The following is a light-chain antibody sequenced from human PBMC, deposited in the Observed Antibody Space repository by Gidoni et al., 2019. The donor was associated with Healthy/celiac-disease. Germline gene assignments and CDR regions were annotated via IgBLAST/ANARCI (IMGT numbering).Light chain of an antibody. CDR3: QQRSNWPLT. CDR2: DAS. V-gene: IGKV3-11*01. J-gene: IGKJ4*02. CDR1: QSVSSY. Sequence: IVLTQSPATLSLSPGERATLSCRASQSVSSYLAWYQQKPGQDPRLLIHDASNRATVIPARFSGSGSGTDFTLTISSLEPEDFAVYYCQQRSNWPLTFGGXTKVEIK.